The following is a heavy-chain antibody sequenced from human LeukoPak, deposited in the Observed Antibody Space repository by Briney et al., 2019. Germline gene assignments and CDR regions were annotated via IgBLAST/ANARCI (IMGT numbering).Heavy chain of an antibody. Sequence: GGSLRLSCAASGFTFSSYGMHWVRQAPGKGLEWMTFIQYHGGNKYYADSVKGRFTISRDNFKNTLYLQMNSLRADDTAVYYCAKDPKGFTSAFYYFDSWGQGTLVTVSS. CDR2: IQYHGGNK. D-gene: IGHD6-25*01. CDR1: GFTFSSYG. CDR3: AKDPKGFTSAFYYFDS. V-gene: IGHV3-30*02. J-gene: IGHJ4*02.